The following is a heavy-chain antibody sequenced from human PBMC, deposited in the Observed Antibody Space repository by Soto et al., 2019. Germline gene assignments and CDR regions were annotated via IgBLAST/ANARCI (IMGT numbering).Heavy chain of an antibody. CDR3: ATNRYSYTQRGMGV. Sequence: QVQLQQWGAGLLKPSETLSLTCAVYGGSFSGYYWSWIRQPPGKGLEWIGEVDHSGSPNYNPSLKSRLTISVDTSKNEFSLKLSSVTAAGTAVYYCATNRYSYTQRGMGVWGQGTTVTVSS. CDR1: GGSFSGYY. D-gene: IGHD5-18*01. J-gene: IGHJ6*02. V-gene: IGHV4-34*02. CDR2: VDHSGSP.